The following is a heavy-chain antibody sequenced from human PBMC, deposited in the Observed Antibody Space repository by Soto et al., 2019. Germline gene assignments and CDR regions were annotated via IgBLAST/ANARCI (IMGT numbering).Heavy chain of an antibody. CDR2: ISAYNGNT. Sequence: ASVKVSCKASGYTFTSYDISWVRQAPGQGLEWMGWISAYNGNTNYAQKLQGRVTMTTDTSTSTAYMELRSLRSDDTAVYYCAKSVDSSGYYYGAFDIWGQGTMVTVSS. D-gene: IGHD3-22*01. J-gene: IGHJ3*02. CDR3: AKSVDSSGYYYGAFDI. CDR1: GYTFTSYD. V-gene: IGHV1-18*01.